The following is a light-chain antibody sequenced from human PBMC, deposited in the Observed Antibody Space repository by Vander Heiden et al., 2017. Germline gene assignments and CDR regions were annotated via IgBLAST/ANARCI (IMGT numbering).Light chain of an antibody. CDR2: EVS. Sequence: QSALTQPPSVSASPGQSVTTSCTGTSSDVGGYNYVSWYQQHPGKAPKLMIYEVSKRPSGVPDRFSGSKSGNTASLTISGLQAEDEADYYCGSYAGTYTLVFGGGTKLTVL. J-gene: IGLJ3*02. CDR1: SSDVGGYNY. V-gene: IGLV2-11*01. CDR3: GSYAGTYTLV.